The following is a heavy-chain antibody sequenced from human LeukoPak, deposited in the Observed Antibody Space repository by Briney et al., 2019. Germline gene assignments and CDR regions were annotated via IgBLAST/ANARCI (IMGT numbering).Heavy chain of an antibody. CDR2: INPNSGGT. CDR1: GYTFTGYY. Sequence: GASVKVSCKASGYTFTGYYMHWVRQAPGQGLEWMGWINPNSGGTNYAQKFQGRVTMTRDTSISTAYMELSRLRSDDTAVYHCARVRISSLFFDYYGMDVWGQGTTVTVSS. D-gene: IGHD3-3*01. V-gene: IGHV1-2*02. J-gene: IGHJ6*02. CDR3: ARVRISSLFFDYYGMDV.